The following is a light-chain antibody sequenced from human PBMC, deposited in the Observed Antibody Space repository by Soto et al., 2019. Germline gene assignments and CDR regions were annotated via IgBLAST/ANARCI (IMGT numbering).Light chain of an antibody. CDR1: QNVFYSSNNNNY. J-gene: IGKJ1*01. CDR2: WAS. V-gene: IGKV4-1*01. Sequence: DIVMTQSPDSLAVSLGERATINCKSSQNVFYSSNNNNYLAWYQQKPGQPPKLLIYWASTRESGVPDRFSGSGSGTDFTLTISSLQAEDVAVYYCQQYYSAPRTFGQGTKVEVK. CDR3: QQYYSAPRT.